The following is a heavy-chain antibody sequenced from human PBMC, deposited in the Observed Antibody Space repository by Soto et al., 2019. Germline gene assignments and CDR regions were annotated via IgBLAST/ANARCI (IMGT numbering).Heavy chain of an antibody. J-gene: IGHJ4*02. Sequence: GGSLRLSCAASGFTFSSYWMSWVRQAPGKELEWVANIKQDGSEKYYVDSVKGRFTISRDNAKNSLYLQMNSLRAEDTAVYYCAKDPRPSYHGGRNEPPDYWGQGTLVTVSS. V-gene: IGHV3-7*01. D-gene: IGHD3-10*01. CDR2: IKQDGSEK. CDR3: AKDPRPSYHGGRNEPPDY. CDR1: GFTFSSYW.